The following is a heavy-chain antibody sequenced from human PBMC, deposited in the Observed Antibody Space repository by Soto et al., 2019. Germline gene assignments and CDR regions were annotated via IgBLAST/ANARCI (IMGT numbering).Heavy chain of an antibody. Sequence: VGSLRLSCAASGFICSSYDMSWVRQAPGKGLEWVSTILVDGRTFYVDSVKDRFTISRDSSQNTVYLQMNSLTAGDTALYYCAKATASGGGAFDICGQGTMVTVSS. CDR1: GFICSSYD. CDR2: ILVDGRT. CDR3: AKATASGGGAFDI. D-gene: IGHD2-8*02. V-gene: IGHV3-23*01. J-gene: IGHJ3*02.